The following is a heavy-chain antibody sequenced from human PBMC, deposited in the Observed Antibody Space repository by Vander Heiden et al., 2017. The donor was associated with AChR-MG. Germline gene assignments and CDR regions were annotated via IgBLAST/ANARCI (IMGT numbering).Heavy chain of an antibody. V-gene: IGHV3-30-3*01. CDR2: ISYDGSNK. CDR1: GFPFSSYA. J-gene: IGHJ3*02. Sequence: QVQLVESGGGVVQPGRSLRLSCAASGFPFSSYAMHWVRQAPGKGLEWVAVISYDGSNKYYADSVKGRFTISRDNSKNTLYLQMNSLRAEDTAVYYCARLSGSYDAFDIWGQGTVVTVSS. D-gene: IGHD1-26*01. CDR3: ARLSGSYDAFDI.